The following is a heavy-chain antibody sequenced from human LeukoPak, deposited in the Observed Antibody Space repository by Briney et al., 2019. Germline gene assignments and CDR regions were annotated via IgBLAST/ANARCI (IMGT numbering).Heavy chain of an antibody. CDR1: GFTFSSLW. J-gene: IGHJ4*02. CDR2: IDGDGRTT. CDR3: ATAGAYRFDH. V-gene: IGHV3-74*01. Sequence: HPGGSLRLSCAASGFTFSSLWMHWVRQDPGKGLVWVSRIDGDGRTTDYADSVRGRFTISRDNAKNTLYLQMNTVRAEDTAVYYRATAGAYRFDHWGQGTLVTVSS. D-gene: IGHD1-26*01.